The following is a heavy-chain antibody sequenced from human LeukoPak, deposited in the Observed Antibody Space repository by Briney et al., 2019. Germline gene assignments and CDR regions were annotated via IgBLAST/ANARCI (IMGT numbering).Heavy chain of an antibody. CDR1: GFTFDDYG. D-gene: IGHD6-19*01. V-gene: IGHV3-74*01. Sequence: GGSLRLSCAASGFTFDDYGMSWVRQAPGKGLMWVSRANNDGSSTTYADSVEGRFTTSRDNARNTLYLQMNSLRAEDTAVYYCARSSYPYYFDYWGQGTLVTVSS. J-gene: IGHJ4*02. CDR3: ARSSYPYYFDY. CDR2: ANNDGSST.